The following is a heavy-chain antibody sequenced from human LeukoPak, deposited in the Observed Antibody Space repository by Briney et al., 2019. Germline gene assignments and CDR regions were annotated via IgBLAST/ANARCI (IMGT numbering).Heavy chain of an antibody. Sequence: NASETLSLTCTVSGDSLSSYYWSWIRQPAGKGLEGIERMYTCESGRTKYNPSLKRRVNRSVHASKNQASQKQTCLPAADAAVYYCAREKRENNYFWGSYRPSEWELRYFDYWGQGTLVTVSS. CDR1: GDSLSSYY. D-gene: IGHD3-16*02. CDR2: MYTCESGRT. CDR3: AREKRENNYFWGSYRPSEWELRYFDY. V-gene: IGHV4-4*07. J-gene: IGHJ4*02.